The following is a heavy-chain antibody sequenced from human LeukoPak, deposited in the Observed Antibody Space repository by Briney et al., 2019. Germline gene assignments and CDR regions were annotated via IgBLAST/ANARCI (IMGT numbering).Heavy chain of an antibody. CDR1: GGSFSGYY. J-gene: IGHJ4*02. Sequence: PSETLSLTCAVYGGSFSGYYWSGIRQPPGKGLEWIGEINHGGSANYNPSLKSRVTISVDTSKNQFSLNLNSVTAADTAVYYCAYGSNSAADHWGQGTLVTVSS. V-gene: IGHV4-34*01. CDR2: INHGGSA. CDR3: AYGSNSAADH. D-gene: IGHD4-23*01.